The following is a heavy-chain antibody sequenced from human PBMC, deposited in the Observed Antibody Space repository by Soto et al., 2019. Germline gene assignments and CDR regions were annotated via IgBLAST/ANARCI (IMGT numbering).Heavy chain of an antibody. V-gene: IGHV3-23*01. CDR1: GFNFSSYA. CDR2: ISGSGGST. CDR3: ARDCSGGSCYSEGNYYYGMDV. J-gene: IGHJ6*02. Sequence: GSLHLSCAASGFNFSSYAMSWVRQAPGKGLEWVSAISGSGGSTYYADSVKGRFTISRDNSKNTLYLQMNSLRAEDTAVYYCARDCSGGSCYSEGNYYYGMDVWGQGTTVTVSS. D-gene: IGHD2-15*01.